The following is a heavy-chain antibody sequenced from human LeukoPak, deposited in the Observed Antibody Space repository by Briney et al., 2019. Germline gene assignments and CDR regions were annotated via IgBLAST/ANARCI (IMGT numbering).Heavy chain of an antibody. Sequence: GGSVRLSCAASGFTFSSYWMGWVRQAPGKGLERVANIKQDGSEKYYVDSVKGRFTISRDNAKRSLYLQMNSLRAEDTAVYYCARAQGGYCSGGSCFDNWFDPWGQGTLVTVSS. CDR2: IKQDGSEK. CDR3: ARAQGGYCSGGSCFDNWFDP. J-gene: IGHJ5*02. V-gene: IGHV3-7*05. D-gene: IGHD2-15*01. CDR1: GFTFSSYW.